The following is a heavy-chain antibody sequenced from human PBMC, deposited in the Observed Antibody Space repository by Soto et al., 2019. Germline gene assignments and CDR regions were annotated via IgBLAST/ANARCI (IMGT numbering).Heavy chain of an antibody. CDR2: IIPIFGTA. CDR1: GGTFSSYA. J-gene: IGHJ6*02. CDR3: ARGTPPPLYYDFWSGSPVYGMDV. V-gene: IGHV1-69*06. D-gene: IGHD3-3*01. Sequence: SVKVSCKASGGTFSSYAISWVRQAPGQGLEWMGGIIPIFGTANYAQKFQGRVTITADKSTSTAYMELSSLRSEDTAVYYCARGTPPPLYYDFWSGSPVYGMDVWGQGTTVTVSS.